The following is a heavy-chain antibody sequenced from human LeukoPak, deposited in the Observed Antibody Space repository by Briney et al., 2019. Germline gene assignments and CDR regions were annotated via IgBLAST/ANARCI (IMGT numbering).Heavy chain of an antibody. CDR2: IKSKTDGGTT. CDR3: TTFSVVTSFDY. J-gene: IGHJ4*02. V-gene: IGHV3-15*01. D-gene: IGHD3-22*01. CDR1: GFTFSNAW. Sequence: GGSLRLSCAASGFTFSNAWMSWVRQAPGKGLEWVGRIKSKTDGGTTDYAAPVKGRFTISRDDSKNTLYLQMSSLKTEDTAVYYCTTFSVVTSFDYWGQGTLVTVSS.